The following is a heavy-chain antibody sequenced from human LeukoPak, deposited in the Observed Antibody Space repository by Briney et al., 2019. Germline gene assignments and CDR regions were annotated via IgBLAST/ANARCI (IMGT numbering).Heavy chain of an antibody. J-gene: IGHJ6*03. CDR1: GGSFSGYY. V-gene: IGHV4-34*01. CDR2: IYHSGST. CDR3: ARKQLERPPYYYYMDL. Sequence: PSETLSLTCAVYGGSFSGYYWSWIRQPPGEGLEWIGEIYHSGSTNYNPSLKSRVTIPIDKSKNQFSLKLSSVTAADTAVYYCARKQLERPPYYYYMDLWGKGTTVTVSS. D-gene: IGHD1-1*01.